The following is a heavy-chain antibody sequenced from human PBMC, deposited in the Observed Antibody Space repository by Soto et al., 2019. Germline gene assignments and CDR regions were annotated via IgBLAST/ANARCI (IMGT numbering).Heavy chain of an antibody. CDR3: ARDFSIVVAAPGY. V-gene: IGHV1-3*01. CDR2: INAGNSDT. CDR1: GYTFTSYA. J-gene: IGHJ4*02. D-gene: IGHD2-2*01. Sequence: GASAKVSCKASGYTFTSYAMHWVRQAPGQRLEWMGWINAGNSDTKYSQKFQGRVTITSDTSASTAYMELSSLRSEDTAVYYCARDFSIVVAAPGYWGQGTLVTVSS.